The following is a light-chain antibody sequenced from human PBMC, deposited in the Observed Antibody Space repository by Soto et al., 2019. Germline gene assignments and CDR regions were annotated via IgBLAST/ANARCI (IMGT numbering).Light chain of an antibody. CDR2: GAS. CDR1: QSVSSSY. V-gene: IGKV3-20*01. CDR3: QQYGSSPRT. Sequence: EIVLTQSPGTLSLSPGERATLSCRASQSVSSSYLARYQQQPGQAPRLLIYGASSRATGIPDRFSGSGSGTDFTLTISRLEPEDFAVYYCQQYGSSPRTFGQGTKVEIK. J-gene: IGKJ1*01.